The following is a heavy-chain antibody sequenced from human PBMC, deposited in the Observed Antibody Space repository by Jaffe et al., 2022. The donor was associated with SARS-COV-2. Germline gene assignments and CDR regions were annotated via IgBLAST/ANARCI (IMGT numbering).Heavy chain of an antibody. Sequence: EVQLVESGGGLVQPGRSLRLSCAASGFTFDDYAMHWVRQAPGKGLEWVSGISWNSGSIGYADSVKGRFTISRDNAKNSLYLQMNSLRAEDTALYYCAKDIGEEVFHAFDIWGQGTMVTVSS. J-gene: IGHJ3*02. V-gene: IGHV3-9*01. D-gene: IGHD3-10*01. CDR2: ISWNSGSI. CDR3: AKDIGEEVFHAFDI. CDR1: GFTFDDYA.